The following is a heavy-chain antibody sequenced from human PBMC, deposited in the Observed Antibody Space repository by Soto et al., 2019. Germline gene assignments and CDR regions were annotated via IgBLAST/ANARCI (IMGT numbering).Heavy chain of an antibody. CDR3: ARENANEYSSGWYVYNGFDP. Sequence: GGSLRLSCAASGFTFSSYGMHWVRQAPGKGLEWVAVIWYDGSNKYYADSVKGRFTISRDNSKNTLYLQMNSLRAEDTAVYYCARENANEYSSGWYVYNGFDPWGQGTLVTVSS. CDR2: IWYDGSNK. V-gene: IGHV3-33*01. J-gene: IGHJ5*02. CDR1: GFTFSSYG. D-gene: IGHD6-19*01.